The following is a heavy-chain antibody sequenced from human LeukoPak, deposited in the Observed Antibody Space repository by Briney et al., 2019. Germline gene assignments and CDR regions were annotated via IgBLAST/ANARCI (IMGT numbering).Heavy chain of an antibody. V-gene: IGHV3-33*01. CDR1: GFIFSNYG. CDR3: ARDMGRAWYGPPDY. Sequence: GRSLRLSCAASGFIFSNYGMHWVRQAPGKGLEWVADICNDGSETLHADSVKGRFRITGDNSKNTLYLQMNSLRAEDTAVYFCARDMGRAWYGPPDYWGQGTLVTVSS. D-gene: IGHD6-13*01. J-gene: IGHJ4*02. CDR2: ICNDGSET.